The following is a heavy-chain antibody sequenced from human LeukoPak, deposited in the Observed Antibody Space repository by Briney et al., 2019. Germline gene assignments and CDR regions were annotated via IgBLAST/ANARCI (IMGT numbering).Heavy chain of an antibody. CDR3: ARVKEAGLFDY. V-gene: IGHV4-59*01. Sequence: SETLSLTCTVSGGSIXSXXWSWXXXPPXXXXGXIGYISXXXXXXXXXXXXXRVXXXXXXXXXXXSLKLXXVTAADTAVYYCARVKEAGLFDYWGQGTLVTVSS. J-gene: IGHJ4*02. CDR1: GGSIXSXX. D-gene: IGHD6-19*01. CDR2: ISXXXXX.